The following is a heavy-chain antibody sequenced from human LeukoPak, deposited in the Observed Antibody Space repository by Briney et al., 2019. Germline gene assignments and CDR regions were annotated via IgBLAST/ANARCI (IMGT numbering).Heavy chain of an antibody. CDR1: GFTFRGSA. Sequence: GGSLKLSCAASGFTFRGSAMHWVRQASGKGLEWVSRIRSKANSYATAYAASVKGRFTISRDDSKNTAYLQMNSLKSEDTAVYYFVHTAMVPYYFDYWGQGALVTVSS. J-gene: IGHJ4*02. V-gene: IGHV3-73*01. CDR3: VHTAMVPYYFDY. CDR2: IRSKANSYAT. D-gene: IGHD5-18*01.